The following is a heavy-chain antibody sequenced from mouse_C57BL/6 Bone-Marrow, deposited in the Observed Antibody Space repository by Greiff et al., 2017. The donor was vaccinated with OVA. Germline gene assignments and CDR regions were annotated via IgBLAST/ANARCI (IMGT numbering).Heavy chain of an antibody. CDR3: ARGPMVATGPYAMDY. J-gene: IGHJ4*01. CDR2: IDPSDSYT. Sequence: QVQLQQPGAELVKPGASVKLSCKASGYTFTSYWMQWVKQRPGQGLEWIGEIDPSDSYTNYNQKFKGKATLTVDTSSSTAYMQLRSLTSEDSAVFDCARGPMVATGPYAMDYWGQGTSVTVSA. CDR1: GYTFTSYW. V-gene: IGHV1-50*01. D-gene: IGHD2-2*01.